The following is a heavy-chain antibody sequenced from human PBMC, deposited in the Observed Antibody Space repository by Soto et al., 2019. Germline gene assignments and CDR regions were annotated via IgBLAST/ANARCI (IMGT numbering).Heavy chain of an antibody. Sequence: EVQLLESGGGLVQPGGALRLSCAASGFTFSNYAMSWVRQAPGKGLEWVSCIIGSGGNTYYADTVKGRFTISRDNSKHTLYLQMNSLRAEDTSIFYCAKDQGLPGHGAGDDAFDIWGQGTVVTVSA. V-gene: IGHV3-23*01. CDR3: AKDQGLPGHGAGDDAFDI. D-gene: IGHD4-17*01. J-gene: IGHJ3*02. CDR2: IIGSGGNT. CDR1: GFTFSNYA.